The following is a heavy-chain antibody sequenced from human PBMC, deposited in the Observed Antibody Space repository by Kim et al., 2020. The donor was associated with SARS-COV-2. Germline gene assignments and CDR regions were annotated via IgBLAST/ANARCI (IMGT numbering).Heavy chain of an antibody. CDR3: ARPSTRFLEGLLADNWFDP. D-gene: IGHD3-3*01. Sequence: GGSLRLSCVATPFTFSSYWMSWVRQAPGKGLEWVADIKQDGSEKYYLDSVKGRFTISRDNAKNSLYLQMNSLRVEDTGVYYCARPSTRFLEGLLADNWFDPWGQGTLVTVSS. CDR1: PFTFSSYW. CDR2: IKQDGSEK. V-gene: IGHV3-7*01. J-gene: IGHJ5*02.